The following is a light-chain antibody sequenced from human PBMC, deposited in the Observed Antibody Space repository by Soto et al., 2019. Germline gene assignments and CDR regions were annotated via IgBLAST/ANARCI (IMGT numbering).Light chain of an antibody. Sequence: EIVMTQSPATLSVSPGERATLSCRASQSVSSNLAWYQQKPGQAPKLLIYGASTMATGIPARFSGSGSGTELTLTISSLQSEDLAVYDFQPYNSWPPGTFGQGTKVEIK. J-gene: IGKJ1*01. V-gene: IGKV3-15*01. CDR1: QSVSSN. CDR3: QPYNSWPPGT. CDR2: GAS.